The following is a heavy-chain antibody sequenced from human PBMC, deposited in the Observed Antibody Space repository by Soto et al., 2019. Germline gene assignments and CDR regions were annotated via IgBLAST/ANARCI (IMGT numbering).Heavy chain of an antibody. V-gene: IGHV5-51*01. Sequence: CRGAEEIIVSCWLGWLRQMPGKRLEWMGIIYPGGSDTSYSPSFQGQVTISADKSITSVYLQWSSLRTSDSAMYYCTRTDGYESEYWGQGTLVTVSS. CDR1: EEIIVSCW. CDR2: IYPGGSDT. CDR3: TRTDGYESEY. J-gene: IGHJ4*02. D-gene: IGHD5-12*01.